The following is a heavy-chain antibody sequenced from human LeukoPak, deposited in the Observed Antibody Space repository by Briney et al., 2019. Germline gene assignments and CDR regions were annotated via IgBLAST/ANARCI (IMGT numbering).Heavy chain of an antibody. CDR3: VRGTGY. CDR1: GFTFSTYV. V-gene: IGHV3-64D*06. J-gene: IGHJ4*02. Sequence: GGSLRLYCSVSGFTFSTYVMHWVRQAPGKGLEYVSAISSNGDNTYYADSVKGRFTISRDNSKNTLYLQMSSLRAEDTVVYYCVRGTGYWGQGTLVTVSS. CDR2: ISSNGDNT.